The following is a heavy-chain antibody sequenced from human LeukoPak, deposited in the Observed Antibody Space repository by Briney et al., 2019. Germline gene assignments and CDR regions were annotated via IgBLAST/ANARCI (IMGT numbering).Heavy chain of an antibody. CDR3: TRTGNLAVAGDY. CDR2: MKGDGSDK. CDR1: GFTFSNAW. V-gene: IGHV3-7*01. Sequence: GGSLRLSCAASGFTFSNAWMSWVRQAPGKGLEWVANMKGDGSDKYYVDSVKGRFTISRDNAKNSLYLQMNSLRVEDTALYYCTRTGNLAVAGDYWGQGTLVTVSS. J-gene: IGHJ4*02. D-gene: IGHD6-19*01.